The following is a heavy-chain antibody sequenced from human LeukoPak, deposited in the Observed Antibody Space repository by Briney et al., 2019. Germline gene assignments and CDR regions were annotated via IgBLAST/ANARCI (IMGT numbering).Heavy chain of an antibody. CDR2: IYYGGST. V-gene: IGHV4-39*01. D-gene: IGHD3-10*01. CDR1: GGSINSRSYY. J-gene: IGHJ4*02. Sequence: PSETLSLTCNVSGGSINSRSYYWGWIRQPLGKGLEWIGSIYYGGSTYYNPSLTSRVAILVDTSENQFSLRLSSVTAADTAVYFCARLGDYDSGSGGYWGQGTLVTVSS. CDR3: ARLGDYDSGSGGY.